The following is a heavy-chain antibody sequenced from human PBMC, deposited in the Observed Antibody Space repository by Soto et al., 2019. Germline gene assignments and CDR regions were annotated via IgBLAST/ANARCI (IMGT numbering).Heavy chain of an antibody. CDR1: GFTFDDYA. Sequence: GGSLRLSCVGSGFTFDDYALHWVRQAPGKGLEWVSGFSWNGGTRAYAHSVKGRFTISRDNARNSLYLQMNSLRVEDTALYYCARDSGFWSGFLPYWGQGTLVTVSS. CDR3: ARDSGFWSGFLPY. V-gene: IGHV3-9*01. CDR2: FSWNGGTR. D-gene: IGHD3-3*01. J-gene: IGHJ4*02.